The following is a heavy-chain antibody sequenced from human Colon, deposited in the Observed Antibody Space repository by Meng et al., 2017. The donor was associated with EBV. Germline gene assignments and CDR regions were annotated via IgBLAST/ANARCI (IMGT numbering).Heavy chain of an antibody. CDR3: ARRRGGSGRDC. V-gene: IGHV4-39*01. CDR1: GGSISSNGYY. J-gene: IGHJ4*02. CDR2: IYHSGST. Sequence: HRRLQGPGPGSLKPPGTLSLTCTVSGGSISSNGYYWDWVRQPPGKGLEWIGAIYHSGSTSYNPSLQSRVTMFVDTSKNQFSLMLTSVTATDTAVYYCARRRGGSGRDCWGQGTLVTVSS. D-gene: IGHD3-10*01.